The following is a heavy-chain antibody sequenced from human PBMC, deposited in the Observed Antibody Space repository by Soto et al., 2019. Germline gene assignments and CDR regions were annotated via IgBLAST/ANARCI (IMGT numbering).Heavy chain of an antibody. D-gene: IGHD1-26*01. CDR3: ALLQGKLSTDWYFDL. CDR2: ISAYNGNT. J-gene: IGHJ2*01. CDR1: GYTFTSYG. V-gene: IGHV1-18*01. Sequence: QVQLVQSGAEVKKPGASVKVSCKASGYTFTSYGISWVRQAPGQGLEWMGWISAYNGNTNYAQKLQGRVTMTTDTPTSTAYLELRSLRSADTAVYYCALLQGKLSTDWYFDLWGRGTLVTVSS.